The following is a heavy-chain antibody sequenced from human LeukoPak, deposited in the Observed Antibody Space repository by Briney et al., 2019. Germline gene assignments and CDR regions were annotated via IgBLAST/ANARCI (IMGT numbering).Heavy chain of an antibody. V-gene: IGHV4-59*01. CDR3: ARDRSGGYNWFDP. CDR1: GDSITNYY. Sequence: SETLSLTCTVSGDSITNYYWSWIRQAPGTGLEWMGDIYYSGTTKYNPSLKSRVTISVDTSKNQFSLNLRPVTAADTAVYYCARDRSGGYNWFDPWGQGTLVTVSS. CDR2: IYYSGTT. D-gene: IGHD6-19*01. J-gene: IGHJ5*02.